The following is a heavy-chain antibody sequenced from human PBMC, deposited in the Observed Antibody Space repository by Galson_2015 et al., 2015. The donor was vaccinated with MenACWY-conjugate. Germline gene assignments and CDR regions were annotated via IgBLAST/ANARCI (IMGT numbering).Heavy chain of an antibody. CDR1: GGSASSSGYY. V-gene: IGHV4-61*08. J-gene: IGHJ4*02. D-gene: IGHD1-26*01. Sequence: ETLSLTCTVSGGSASSSGYYWTWIRQPPGKGLEWIGLIYDSGTTKYNPSLKGRVTISLDTSKNQVSLRLSSLTAADTAVYYCARGAIDYFDYWGQGILVTVSS. CDR2: IYDSGTT. CDR3: ARGAIDYFDY.